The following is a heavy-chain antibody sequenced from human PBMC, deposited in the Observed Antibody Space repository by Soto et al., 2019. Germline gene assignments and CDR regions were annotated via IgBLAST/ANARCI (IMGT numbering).Heavy chain of an antibody. CDR2: ITNDGSTT. CDR3: ARDQDRAGGTADY. CDR1: GFTLRNYW. V-gene: IGHV3-74*01. D-gene: IGHD1-26*01. J-gene: IGHJ4*02. Sequence: EVQLVESGGGLVQPGGSLRHSCVASGFTLRNYWMHWFRQAPGKGLVWVSRITNDGSTTYYADSVKGRFTISRDNAKNTLYLQVNSLRVEDTAVYYCARDQDRAGGTADYWGQGTLVTVS.